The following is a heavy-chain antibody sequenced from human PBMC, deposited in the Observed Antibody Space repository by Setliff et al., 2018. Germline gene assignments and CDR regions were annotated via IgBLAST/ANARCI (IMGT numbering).Heavy chain of an antibody. J-gene: IGHJ4*02. CDR1: GFPVRSYV. CDR3: AKGRWTIRSHLDY. Sequence: GESLKISCAASGFPVRSYVMTWVRQAPGKGLELVSMIYNGGSGTYYIDSVKGRFTISRDESQNTIHLEMTSLRADDTAVYYCAKGRWTIRSHLDYWGQGTQVTVSS. CDR2: IYNGGSGT. V-gene: IGHV3-23*03. D-gene: IGHD3-3*01.